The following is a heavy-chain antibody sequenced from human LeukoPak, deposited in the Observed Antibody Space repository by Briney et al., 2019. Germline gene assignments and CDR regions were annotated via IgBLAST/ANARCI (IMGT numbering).Heavy chain of an antibody. CDR3: AKDRWGAVASFDY. CDR1: GFPFSDYV. Sequence: PGGSLRLSRAASGFPFSDYVMHWVRQAPGKGLEWVSVIRCDGNNKYYADSVKGRFTISRDNSKNTLYLQMNSLESEDTAVYYCAKDRWGAVASFDYWGQGTLVTVSS. CDR2: IRCDGNNK. J-gene: IGHJ4*02. D-gene: IGHD6-19*01. V-gene: IGHV3-30*02.